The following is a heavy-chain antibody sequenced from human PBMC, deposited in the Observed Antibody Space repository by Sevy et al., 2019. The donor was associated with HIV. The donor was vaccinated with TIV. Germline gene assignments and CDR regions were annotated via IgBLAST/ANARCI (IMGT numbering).Heavy chain of an antibody. CDR2: IIPIFGTA. CDR1: GGTFSSYA. D-gene: IGHD3-22*01. CDR3: ARGSRHYYDSSGYYYYYFDY. V-gene: IGHV1-69*13. J-gene: IGHJ4*02. Sequence: ASVKVSCKASGGTFSSYAISWVRQAPGQGLEWMGGIIPIFGTANYAQKFQGRVTITADESTSTAYMELRSLRSEDTAVYYCARGSRHYYDSSGYYYYYFDYWGQGTLVTVSS.